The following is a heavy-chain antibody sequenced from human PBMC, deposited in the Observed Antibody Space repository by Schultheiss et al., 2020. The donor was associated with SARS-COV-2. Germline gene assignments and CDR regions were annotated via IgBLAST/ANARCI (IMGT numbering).Heavy chain of an antibody. J-gene: IGHJ4*02. V-gene: IGHV3-21*01. CDR1: GFTFSSYS. D-gene: IGHD1-26*01. CDR3: ARDGYSGSYLGY. CDR2: ISSSSSYT. Sequence: GESLKISCAASGFTFSSYSMNWVRQAPGKGLEWVSSISSSSSYTNYADSVKGRFTISRDNSKNTLYLQMNSLRAEDTAVYYCARDGYSGSYLGYWGQGTLVTVSS.